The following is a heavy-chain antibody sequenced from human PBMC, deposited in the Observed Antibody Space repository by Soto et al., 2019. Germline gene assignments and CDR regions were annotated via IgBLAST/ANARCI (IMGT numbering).Heavy chain of an antibody. Sequence: SEILSLACTVSGGSISSGGYYWSWIRQHPGNRLEWIGYIYYSGSTYYNPSLKSRVTISADTSKNKFSLKLSSVNAADTAVYYCASLARPVDYWGQGTLVTVS. D-gene: IGHD6-6*01. CDR1: GGSISSGGYY. J-gene: IGHJ4*02. CDR2: IYYSGST. CDR3: ASLARPVDY. V-gene: IGHV4-31*02.